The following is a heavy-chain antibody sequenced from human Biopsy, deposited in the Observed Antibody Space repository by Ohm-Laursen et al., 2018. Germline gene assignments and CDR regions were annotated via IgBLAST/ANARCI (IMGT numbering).Heavy chain of an antibody. CDR2: ISYTGYT. J-gene: IGHJ1*01. CDR1: GGSFTGHY. Sequence: SETLSLTCTVSGGSFTGHYWSWIRQPPGKGLEWIGHISYTGYTSYKSSLKSRVTISLDTSRKHFSLRLTSLAAADTAVYYCARGSNEYGGLYFPHWGQGTLVTASS. V-gene: IGHV4-59*11. D-gene: IGHD4-23*01. CDR3: ARGSNEYGGLYFPH.